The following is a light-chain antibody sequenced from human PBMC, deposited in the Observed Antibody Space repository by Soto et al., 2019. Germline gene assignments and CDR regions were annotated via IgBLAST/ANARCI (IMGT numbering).Light chain of an antibody. V-gene: IGKV1-39*01. Sequence: DIQMTQSPSSLSASVGDRVTITCRASQSISSYLNWYQQKPGKAPKLLIYAASSLQSGVPSRFSGSGYGTDFTLTISSMQPEDFATYYCQQSYSTPHTFCGGTKVEIK. CDR2: AAS. J-gene: IGKJ4*01. CDR1: QSISSY. CDR3: QQSYSTPHT.